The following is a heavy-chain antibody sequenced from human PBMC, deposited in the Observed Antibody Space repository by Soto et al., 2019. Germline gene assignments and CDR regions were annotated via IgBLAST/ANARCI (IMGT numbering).Heavy chain of an antibody. CDR1: GLTLRSYA. D-gene: IGHD6-6*01. CDR3: AKVIRADSTSSNFYYYSAMDV. CDR2: ISGRSGVP. V-gene: IGHV3-23*01. Sequence: EGQLLQSGGDLVQPGGSLRLSCAGSGLTLRSYAMTWIRQTPEKGLEWVSTISGRSGVPSYADSVNGRFTVSRDNSKDTLFLQMNSLRGEDTAIYYCAKVIRADSTSSNFYYYSAMDVWGQGTTVTVSS. J-gene: IGHJ6*02.